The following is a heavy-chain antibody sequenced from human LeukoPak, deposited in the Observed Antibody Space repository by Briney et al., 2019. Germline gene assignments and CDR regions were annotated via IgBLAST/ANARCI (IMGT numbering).Heavy chain of an antibody. CDR1: GYTFTSYG. CDR2: INPSGGST. Sequence: ASVKVSCKASGYTFTSYGISWVRQAPGQGLEWMGIINPSGGSTSYAQKFQGRVTMTRDTSTSTVYMELSSLRSEDTAVYYCARAIAAAGMDYFDYWGQGTLVTVSS. J-gene: IGHJ4*02. D-gene: IGHD6-13*01. CDR3: ARAIAAAGMDYFDY. V-gene: IGHV1-46*01.